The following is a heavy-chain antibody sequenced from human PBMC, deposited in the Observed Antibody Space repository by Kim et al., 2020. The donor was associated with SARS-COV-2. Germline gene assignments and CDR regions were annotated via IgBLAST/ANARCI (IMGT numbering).Heavy chain of an antibody. V-gene: IGHV4-34*01. CDR3: SSSMIVGYYYYGFDV. Sequence: SETLSLTCAVYGGSFSGYYWSWIRQPPGKGLEWIGEINHSGSTTYNPSLKSRVTITVDTTKNQFPLKLSSVTAADTAVDYCSSSMIVGYYYYGFDVWGQG. D-gene: IGHD1-26*01. CDR1: GGSFSGYY. J-gene: IGHJ6*02. CDR2: INHSGST.